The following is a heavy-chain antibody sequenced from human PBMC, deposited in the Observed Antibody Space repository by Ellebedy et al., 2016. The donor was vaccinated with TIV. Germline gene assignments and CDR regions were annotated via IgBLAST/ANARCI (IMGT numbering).Heavy chain of an antibody. V-gene: IGHV5-51*01. CDR1: GYSFTSYW. Sequence: GESLKISCKGSGYSFTSYWIGWVRQMPGKGLEWMGIIYPGDSDTRYSPSFQGQVTISADKSINTAYLQWSSLKASDTAMYYCARRIAAAGSRGFRYFDYWGQGTLVTVSS. CDR3: ARRIAAAGSRGFRYFDY. CDR2: IYPGDSDT. J-gene: IGHJ4*02. D-gene: IGHD6-13*01.